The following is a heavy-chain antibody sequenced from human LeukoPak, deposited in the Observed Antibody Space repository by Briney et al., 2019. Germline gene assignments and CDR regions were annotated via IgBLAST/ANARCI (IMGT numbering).Heavy chain of an antibody. D-gene: IGHD1-26*01. CDR2: LNSAGSIT. J-gene: IGHJ3*02. CDR3: ARGGTYSWDGLDI. Sequence: GGSLRLSCTASGFTFSSYWIHWVRQAPGKGLVWVSTLNSAGSITPYADSVKGRFTISRDNAKNTLSLQLNSLRAEDTAVYYCARGGTYSWDGLDIWGQGTMVTVSS. CDR1: GFTFSSYW. V-gene: IGHV3-74*01.